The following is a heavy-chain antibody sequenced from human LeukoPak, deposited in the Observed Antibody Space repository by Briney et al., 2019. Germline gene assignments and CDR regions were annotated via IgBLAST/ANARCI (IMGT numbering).Heavy chain of an antibody. CDR2: INPNSGGT. CDR3: ARDYWKYYYDSSGYYSGF. D-gene: IGHD3-22*01. CDR1: GYTFTGYY. Sequence: ASVKVSCKASGYTFTGYYMHWVRQAPGQGLEWMGWINPNSGGTNYAQKFQGRVTMTRDTSISTAYMELSRLRSDDTAVYYCARDYWKYYYDSSGYYSGFWGQGTLVTVSS. V-gene: IGHV1-2*02. J-gene: IGHJ4*02.